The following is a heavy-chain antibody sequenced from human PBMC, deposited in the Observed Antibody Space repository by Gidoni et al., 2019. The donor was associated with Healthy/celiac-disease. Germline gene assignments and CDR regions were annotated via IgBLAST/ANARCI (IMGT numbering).Heavy chain of an antibody. Sequence: QVQLVESGGGVVQPGRSLRLSCAASGFTFSSYAMHWVRQAPGKGLEWVAVISYDGSNKYYADSVKGRFTISRDNSKNTLYLQMNSLRAEDTAVYYCARAESVAGTPAPFYWGQGTLVTVSS. CDR2: ISYDGSNK. D-gene: IGHD6-19*01. J-gene: IGHJ4*02. V-gene: IGHV3-30-3*01. CDR1: GFTFSSYA. CDR3: ARAESVAGTPAPFY.